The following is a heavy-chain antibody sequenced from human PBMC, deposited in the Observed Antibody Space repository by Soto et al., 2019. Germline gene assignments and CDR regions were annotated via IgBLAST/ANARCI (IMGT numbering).Heavy chain of an antibody. J-gene: IGHJ4*02. D-gene: IGHD6-19*01. CDR1: GFTFRSFT. CDR2: ISSNSAYI. Sequence: GGSLRLSCAASGFTFRSFTMNWVRQAPGKGLEWVSTISSNSAYIYYTDALRGRFTISRDDSMNTAYLQMNSLKTEDTAVYFCTRQTDAAQWLVVPTDYNFDYWGQGTLVTVSS. V-gene: IGHV3-21*04. CDR3: TRQTDAAQWLVVPTDYNFDY.